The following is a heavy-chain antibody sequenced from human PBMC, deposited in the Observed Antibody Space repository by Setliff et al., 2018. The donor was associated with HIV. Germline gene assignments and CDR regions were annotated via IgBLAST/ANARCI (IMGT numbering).Heavy chain of an antibody. V-gene: IGHV4-59*12. CDR1: GGSISSYY. CDR2: IYYSGNT. D-gene: IGHD6-6*01. J-gene: IGHJ5*02. CDR3: VRAEYSSSSGWFAA. Sequence: PSETLSLTCTVSGGSISSYYWSWIRQPPGKGLEWIGYIYYSGNTYYNPSLKSRLTISVDTSKNQFSLTLRSVTAADTAAYYCVRAEYSSSSGWFAAWGQGALVTVSS.